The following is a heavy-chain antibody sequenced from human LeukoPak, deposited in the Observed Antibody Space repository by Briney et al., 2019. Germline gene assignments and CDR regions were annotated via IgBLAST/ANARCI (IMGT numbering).Heavy chain of an antibody. Sequence: ASVTVSCTASGQSLTGYFTHWVRQAPGQGLEWVGRIDPNTGDTIYAQNFQGRVTVTSATSISTAYMELSRLTSDDTAVYFCARLGLHGSGTYYFFDYWGQGTLVTVSS. CDR2: IDPNTGDT. D-gene: IGHD3-10*01. J-gene: IGHJ4*02. CDR1: GQSLTGYF. V-gene: IGHV1-2*06. CDR3: ARLGLHGSGTYYFFDY.